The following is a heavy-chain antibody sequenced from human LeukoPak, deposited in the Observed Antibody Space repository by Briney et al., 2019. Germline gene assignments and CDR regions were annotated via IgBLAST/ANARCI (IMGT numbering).Heavy chain of an antibody. J-gene: IGHJ4*02. D-gene: IGHD3-22*01. CDR1: GFTFSSYW. CDR2: INSDGSST. CDR3: ARDRRGYPDY. V-gene: IGHV3-74*01. Sequence: GGSLRLSCEASGFTFSSYWMHWVRQAPGKGLVWVSRINSDGSSTNYADSVKGRFTISRDNVKNALYLEMNSLRAEDTAVYYCARDRRGYPDYWGQGTLVTVSS.